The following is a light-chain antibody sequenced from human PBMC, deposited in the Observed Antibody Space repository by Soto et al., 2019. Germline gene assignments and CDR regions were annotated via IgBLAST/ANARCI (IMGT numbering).Light chain of an antibody. J-gene: IGLJ1*01. CDR1: SSDVGGYIY. V-gene: IGLV2-14*01. CDR2: EVT. CDR3: SSYSSTSTLYV. Sequence: QSALTQPASVSGSPGQSITISCTGTSSDVGGYIYVSWYQQHPGKAPKLMIYEVTNRPSGVFNRFSGSKSGNTASLTISGLQAEDEADYYCSSYSSTSTLYVFGSGTKLTVL.